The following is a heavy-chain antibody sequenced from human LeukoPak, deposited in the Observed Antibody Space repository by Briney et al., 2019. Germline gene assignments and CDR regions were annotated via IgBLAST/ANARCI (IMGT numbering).Heavy chain of an antibody. Sequence: PGGSLRLSCAVSRFTFTAAWMSWVRQAPGKGLEWVANIKQDGSEKYYVDSVKGRFTISRDNAKNSLYLQMNSLRAEDTAVYYCARETDDLDYWGQGTLVTVSS. CDR3: ARETDDLDY. J-gene: IGHJ4*02. D-gene: IGHD1-1*01. CDR1: RFTFTAAW. CDR2: IKQDGSEK. V-gene: IGHV3-7*01.